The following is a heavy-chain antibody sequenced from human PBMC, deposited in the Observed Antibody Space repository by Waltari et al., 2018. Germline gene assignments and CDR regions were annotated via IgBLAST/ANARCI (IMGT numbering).Heavy chain of an antibody. Sequence: EVYLVESGGNLVQPGGSLRLSCAASGFTFSNYWMDWVRQAPGKGLEWVAKIKEDGSESHYVDSVKGRFTSSRDNAQNLLSLQMDSLRAEDTAVYYCSVSLNDWGQGTLVTVSS. CDR2: IKEDGSES. CDR1: GFTFSNYW. CDR3: SVSLND. V-gene: IGHV3-7*01. J-gene: IGHJ4*02.